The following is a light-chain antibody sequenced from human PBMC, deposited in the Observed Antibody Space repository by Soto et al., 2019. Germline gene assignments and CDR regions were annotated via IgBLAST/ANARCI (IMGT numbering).Light chain of an antibody. J-gene: IGKJ3*01. Sequence: EIVLTQSPATLSLSPGERATLSCRASQSVSSYLAWYQQKPGQAPRLLIYDASNRATGIPARFSGSGSGTDFTPTISSLEPEDFAVYYCQQRSNIFTFGPGTKVDIK. CDR2: DAS. CDR3: QQRSNIFT. CDR1: QSVSSY. V-gene: IGKV3-11*01.